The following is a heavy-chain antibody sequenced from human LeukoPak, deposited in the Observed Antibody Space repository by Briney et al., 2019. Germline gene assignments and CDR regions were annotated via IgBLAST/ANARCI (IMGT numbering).Heavy chain of an antibody. CDR1: GFTFSSYS. J-gene: IGHJ4*02. Sequence: PGGSLRLSCAASGFTFSSYSMNWVRQAPGKGLEWVSSISGNSRYIYYADSMRGRFTISRDNAKNSLYLQMNSLKPEDTAVYYCARVAEAAAFDSWGQGTLVTVSS. V-gene: IGHV3-21*06. CDR3: ARVAEAAAFDS. D-gene: IGHD6-13*01. CDR2: ISGNSRYI.